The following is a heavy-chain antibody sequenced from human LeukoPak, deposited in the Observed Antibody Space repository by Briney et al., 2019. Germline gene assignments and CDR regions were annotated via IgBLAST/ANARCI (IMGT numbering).Heavy chain of an antibody. V-gene: IGHV3-48*02. J-gene: IGHJ4*02. CDR3: ARGPSNRHFDY. D-gene: IGHD2/OR15-2a*01. Sequence: PGGSLRLSCAASGFTFRRYSMDWVRQAPGKGLEWVSHISSGSNSINYADSVKGRFTISRDNAKNSLLLQMNSLRDEDTAVYYCARGPSNRHFDYWGQGTLVTVRS. CDR2: ISSGSNSI. CDR1: GFTFRRYS.